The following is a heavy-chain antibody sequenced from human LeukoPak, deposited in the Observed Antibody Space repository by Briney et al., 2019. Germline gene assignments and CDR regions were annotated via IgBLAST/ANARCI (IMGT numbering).Heavy chain of an antibody. D-gene: IGHD6-19*01. CDR3: AVRGGWSLGFDY. CDR1: GFTVSSNY. CDR2: IKQDGSEK. V-gene: IGHV3-7*01. J-gene: IGHJ4*02. Sequence: GGSLRLSCAASGFTVSSNYMSWVRQAPGKGLEWVANIKQDGSEKYYVDSVKGRFTISRDNAKNSLYLQMNSLRAEDTAVYYCAVRGGWSLGFDYWGQGTLVTVSS.